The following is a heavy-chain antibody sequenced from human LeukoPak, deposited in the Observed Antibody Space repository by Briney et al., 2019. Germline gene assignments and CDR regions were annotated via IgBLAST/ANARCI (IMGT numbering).Heavy chain of an antibody. D-gene: IGHD3-10*01. Sequence: PGGSLRLSCAASGFTFSSYAMSWVRQAPGKALEWVSAISGSGGSTYYADSVKGRFTISRDNSKNTLYLQMNSLRAEDTAVYYCAKVLLWFGELLNAFDIWGQGTMVTVSS. J-gene: IGHJ3*02. CDR2: ISGSGGST. CDR1: GFTFSSYA. V-gene: IGHV3-23*01. CDR3: AKVLLWFGELLNAFDI.